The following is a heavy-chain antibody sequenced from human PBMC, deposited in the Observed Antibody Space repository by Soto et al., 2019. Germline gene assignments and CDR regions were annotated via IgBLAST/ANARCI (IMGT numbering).Heavy chain of an antibody. J-gene: IGHJ6*02. V-gene: IGHV1-69*13. CDR1: GGTFSSYA. D-gene: IGHD7-27*01. Sequence: SVKVSCKASGGTFSSYAISWVRQAPGQGLEWMGGIIPIFGTANYAQKFQGRVTITADESTSTAYMELSSLRSEDTAVYYCARVTWASGYYYYGMDVWGQGTTVTVSS. CDR2: IIPIFGTA. CDR3: ARVTWASGYYYYGMDV.